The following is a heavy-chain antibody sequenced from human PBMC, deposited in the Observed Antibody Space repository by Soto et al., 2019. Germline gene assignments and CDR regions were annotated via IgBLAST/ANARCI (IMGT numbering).Heavy chain of an antibody. CDR3: ARDSSGWYYFDY. J-gene: IGHJ4*02. CDR2: ISGSGGDT. D-gene: IGHD6-19*01. CDR1: GFTFRSYA. Sequence: GGSLRLSCAASGFTFRSYAMSWVRQAPGKGLEWVSTISGSGGDTHYADSVKGRFTISRDNSKNTLYLQMNSLRAEDTAVYYCARDSSGWYYFDYWGQGTLVTVSS. V-gene: IGHV3-23*01.